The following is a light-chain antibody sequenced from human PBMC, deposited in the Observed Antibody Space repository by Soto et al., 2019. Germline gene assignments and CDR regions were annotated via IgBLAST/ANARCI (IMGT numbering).Light chain of an antibody. V-gene: IGLV1-40*01. CDR2: GNS. Sequence: QSVLTQPPSVSGAPGQRVTISCTGSSSNIGAGYDVHWYQQLPGTAPKLLIYGNSNRPSGVPDRFSGSKSGTSASLAITGLQAEDEADYYCQSYDSGVSGVVFGGGTELTV. CDR1: SSNIGAGYD. J-gene: IGLJ2*01. CDR3: QSYDSGVSGVV.